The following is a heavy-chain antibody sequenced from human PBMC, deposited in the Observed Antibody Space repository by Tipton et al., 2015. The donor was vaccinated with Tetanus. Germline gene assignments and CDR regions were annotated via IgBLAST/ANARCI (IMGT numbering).Heavy chain of an antibody. CDR1: GFTFSNSW. CDR3: VRKGYTWATPGLDS. V-gene: IGHV3-7*01. CDR2: MNQDGSEI. D-gene: IGHD5-12*01. Sequence: SLRLSCAASGFTFSNSWMTWVRQAPGKWLEWVANMNQDGSEIYYVDSVKGRFTISRDNARNSLSVHMNSLTAEDTAVYFCVRKGYTWATPGLDSWGHGTLVTVSS. J-gene: IGHJ5*01.